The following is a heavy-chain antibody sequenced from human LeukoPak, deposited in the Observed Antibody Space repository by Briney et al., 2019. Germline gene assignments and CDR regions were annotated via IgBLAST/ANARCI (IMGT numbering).Heavy chain of an antibody. Sequence: AGGSLRLSCAASGFTVSSIHMVWVRQAPGKGLEWVSSISSSSSYIYYADSVKGRFTISRDNAKNSLYLQMNSLRAEDTAVYYCAKRMGGSYSAGGHWGQGTLVTVSS. CDR2: ISSSSSYI. CDR1: GFTVSSIH. V-gene: IGHV3-21*04. CDR3: AKRMGGSYSAGGH. J-gene: IGHJ4*02. D-gene: IGHD1-26*01.